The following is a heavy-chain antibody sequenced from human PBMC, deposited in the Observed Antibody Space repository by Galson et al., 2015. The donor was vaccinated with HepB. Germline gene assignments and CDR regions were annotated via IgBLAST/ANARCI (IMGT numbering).Heavy chain of an antibody. Sequence: SLRLSCAASGFTFSSYAMHWVRQAPGKGLEWVAVISYDGSNKYYADSVKGRFTISRDNSKNTLYLQMNSLRAEDTAVYYCARNSDYDFWSGTRKYYYYYYGMDVWGQGTTVTVSS. CDR2: ISYDGSNK. J-gene: IGHJ6*02. CDR1: GFTFSSYA. V-gene: IGHV3-30-3*01. D-gene: IGHD3-3*01. CDR3: ARNSDYDFWSGTRKYYYYYYGMDV.